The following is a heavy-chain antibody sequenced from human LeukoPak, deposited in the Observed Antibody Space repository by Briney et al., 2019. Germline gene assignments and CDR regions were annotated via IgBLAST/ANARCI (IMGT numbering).Heavy chain of an antibody. CDR3: AKDAQRGFDYSNSLEY. Sequence: PGRSLRLSCAASGFTFSHYGMHWVRQARGRALEWVAVIWSDGSNKFYADSVKGRFTISRDNSQNTVDLHMNILRAEDTAVYYCAKDAQRGFDYSNSLEYWGQGTLVTVSS. J-gene: IGHJ4*02. CDR2: IWSDGSNK. V-gene: IGHV3-33*06. D-gene: IGHD4-11*01. CDR1: GFTFSHYG.